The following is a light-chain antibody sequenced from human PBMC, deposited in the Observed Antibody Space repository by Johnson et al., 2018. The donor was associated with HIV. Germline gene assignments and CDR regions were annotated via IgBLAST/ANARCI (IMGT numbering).Light chain of an antibody. V-gene: IGLV1-51*01. CDR2: DNN. Sequence: QSVLTQPPSVSAAPGQKVTISCSGSSSNIGNNYVSWYQQLPGTAPTLLIYDNNKRPSGIPDRFSGSKSGTSATLGITGLQTGDEADYYCVGWDSSLSALYVFGTGTKVTVL. CDR3: VGWDSSLSALYV. J-gene: IGLJ1*01. CDR1: SSNIGNNY.